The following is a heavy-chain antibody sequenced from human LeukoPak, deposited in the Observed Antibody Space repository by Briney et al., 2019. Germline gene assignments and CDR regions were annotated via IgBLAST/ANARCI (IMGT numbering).Heavy chain of an antibody. Sequence: PGGSLRLSCAASGFTFRSYGMHWVRQAPGKGLEWVAVISYDGTNKYYGGSVKGRFTISRDNSKDTLYLQMNSLGAEDTAVYYCAKDRNPIADYYFDIWGRGTPVTVSS. CDR1: GFTFRSYG. D-gene: IGHD1-14*01. CDR2: ISYDGTNK. J-gene: IGHJ4*02. CDR3: AKDRNPIADYYFDI. V-gene: IGHV3-30*18.